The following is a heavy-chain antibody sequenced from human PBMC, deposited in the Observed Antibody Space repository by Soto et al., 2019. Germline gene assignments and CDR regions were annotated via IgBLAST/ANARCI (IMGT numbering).Heavy chain of an antibody. Sequence: QVQLVESGGGVVQPGRSLRLSCAASGFTFSSYGMHWVRQAPGKGLEWVAVIWYDGSNKYYADSVKGRFTISRDNSKNTLYLQMNSLRAEDTAVYYCARPPGSTVTLYYFDYWGQGTLVTVSS. D-gene: IGHD4-17*01. V-gene: IGHV3-33*01. CDR2: IWYDGSNK. J-gene: IGHJ4*02. CDR3: ARPPGSTVTLYYFDY. CDR1: GFTFSSYG.